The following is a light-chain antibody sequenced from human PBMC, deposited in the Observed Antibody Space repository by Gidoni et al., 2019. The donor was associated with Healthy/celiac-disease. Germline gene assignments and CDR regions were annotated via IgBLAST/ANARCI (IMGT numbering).Light chain of an antibody. CDR2: QDS. Sequence: SYELTQPPSVSVSPGQTASITCSGDKLGDKYACWYQQKPGQSPVVVIYQDSKRPSGIPERFSGSYSGNTATLTISGTQAMDEADYYCQAWDSRTAVFGGGTKLTVL. V-gene: IGLV3-1*01. J-gene: IGLJ3*02. CDR3: QAWDSRTAV. CDR1: KLGDKY.